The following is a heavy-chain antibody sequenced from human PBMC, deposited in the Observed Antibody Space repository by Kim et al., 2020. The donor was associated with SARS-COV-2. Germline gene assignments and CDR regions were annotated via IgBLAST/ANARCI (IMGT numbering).Heavy chain of an antibody. J-gene: IGHJ6*02. CDR2: T. V-gene: IGHV3-53*01. Sequence: TYYADSVKGRFTSSRDNSKKTLYLQMDSLRAEDTAVYYCARGMVGYGVDVWGQGTTVTVSS. CDR3: ARGMVGYGVDV. D-gene: IGHD1-26*01.